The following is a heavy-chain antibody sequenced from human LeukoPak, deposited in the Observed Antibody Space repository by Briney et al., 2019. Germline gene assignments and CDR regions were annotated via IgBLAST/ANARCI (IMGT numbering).Heavy chain of an antibody. Sequence: GGSLRLPCADSLLPITIPFMHWVRQAPGKGPEWVSLLTHGGDTYYVDSVKGRFTISRDISKNTLYLQMNNLRAEDSAVYYCLGGPSWGQGTLVTVSS. CDR1: LLPITIPF. CDR3: LGGPS. J-gene: IGHJ5*02. V-gene: IGHV3-66*01. CDR2: LTHGGDT.